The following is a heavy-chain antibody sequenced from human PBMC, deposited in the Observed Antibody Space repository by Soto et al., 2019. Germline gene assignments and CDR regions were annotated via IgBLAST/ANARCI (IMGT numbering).Heavy chain of an antibody. V-gene: IGHV3-30*14. D-gene: IGHD2-15*01. CDR3: ARDSPYLSGGSCYDY. Sequence: GGSLRLSCAASGFTFSSYAMHWVRQAPGKGLEWVAVISYDGSNKYYADSVKGRFTISRDNSKNTLYLQMNSLRAEDTAVYYCARDSPYLSGGSCYDYWGQGTLVTVSS. J-gene: IGHJ4*02. CDR1: GFTFSSYA. CDR2: ISYDGSNK.